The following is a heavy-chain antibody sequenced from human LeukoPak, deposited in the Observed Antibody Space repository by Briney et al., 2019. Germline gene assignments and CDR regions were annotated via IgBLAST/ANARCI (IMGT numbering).Heavy chain of an antibody. CDR3: GRKAGDCGANSCYSIDY. Sequence: SVKVSCKAFGGSFSSEAISWVRQAPGQGLEWMGGIIPIFGTANYAQKFQGRVTNTTDESTSTAYMEVSSLTSEDTAVYFCGRKAGDCGANSCYSIDYWGQGTLVTVSS. CDR1: GGSFSSEA. CDR2: IIPIFGTA. V-gene: IGHV1-69*05. J-gene: IGHJ4*02. D-gene: IGHD2-15*01.